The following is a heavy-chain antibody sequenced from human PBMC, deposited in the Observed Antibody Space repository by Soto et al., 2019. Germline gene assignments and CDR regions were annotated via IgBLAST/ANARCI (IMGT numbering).Heavy chain of an antibody. D-gene: IGHD5-18*01. V-gene: IGHV3-30*18. Sequence: QVQLVESGGGVVQPGRSLRLSCAASGFTFRGYGMHWVRQAPGRGLEWVALISYDGSIKYYADSVRGRFTISRDTSKNTLYLQMNSLRAEDTDVYYCANSEYSRYKNIDVWGQGTTVTVSS. J-gene: IGHJ6*02. CDR2: ISYDGSIK. CDR1: GFTFRGYG. CDR3: ANSEYSRYKNIDV.